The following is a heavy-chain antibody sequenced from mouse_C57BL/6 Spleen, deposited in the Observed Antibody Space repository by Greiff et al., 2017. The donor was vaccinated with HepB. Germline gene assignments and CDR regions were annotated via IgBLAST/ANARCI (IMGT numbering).Heavy chain of an antibody. J-gene: IGHJ4*01. CDR2: IWRGGST. Sequence: QVQLKESGPGLVQPSQSLSITCTVSGFSLTSYGVHWVRQSPGKGLEWLGVIWRGGSTDYNAAFMSRLSITKDNSKSQVFFKMNSLQADDTAIYYCAKNGSTTVVAPYYAMDYWGQGTSVTVSS. V-gene: IGHV2-5*01. D-gene: IGHD1-1*01. CDR1: GFSLTSYG. CDR3: AKNGSTTVVAPYYAMDY.